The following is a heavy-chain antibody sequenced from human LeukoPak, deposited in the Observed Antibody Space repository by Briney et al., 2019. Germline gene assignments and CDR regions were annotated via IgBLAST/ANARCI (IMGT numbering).Heavy chain of an antibody. CDR1: GGSIRNYY. CDR2: INHSGST. CDR3: ARIRPFGP. Sequence: PSETLSLTCTVSGGSIRNYYWNWIRQPPGKGLEWIGEINHSGSTNYNPSLKSRVTISVDTSKNQFSLKLSSVTAADTAVYYCARIRPFGPWGQGTLVTVSS. V-gene: IGHV4-34*01. J-gene: IGHJ5*02. D-gene: IGHD3-10*01.